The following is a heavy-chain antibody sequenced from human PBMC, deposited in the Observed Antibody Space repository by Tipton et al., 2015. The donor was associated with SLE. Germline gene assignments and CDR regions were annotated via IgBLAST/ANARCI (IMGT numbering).Heavy chain of an antibody. V-gene: IGHV4-39*07. CDR2: ISYSGST. Sequence: TLSLTCTVSGGSISSGSYYWSWIRQPAGKGLEWVGSISYSGSTYYNPSLKSRVTISVDTSKNQFSLKLSSVTAADTAVYYCARDPNWGSFGYWGQGTLVTVSS. CDR1: GGSISSGSYY. CDR3: ARDPNWGSFGY. J-gene: IGHJ4*02. D-gene: IGHD7-27*01.